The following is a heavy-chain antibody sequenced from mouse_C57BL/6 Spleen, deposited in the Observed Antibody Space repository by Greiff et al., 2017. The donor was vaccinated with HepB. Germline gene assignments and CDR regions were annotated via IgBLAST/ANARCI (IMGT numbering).Heavy chain of an antibody. CDR1: GYTFTDYE. CDR2: IDPETGGT. V-gene: IGHV1-15*01. Sequence: QVQLKESGAELVRPGASVTLSCKASGYTFTDYEMHWVKQTPVHGLEWIGAIDPETGGTAYNQKFKGKAILTADKSSSTAYMELRSLTSEDSAVYYCTRIRGIAYWGQGTLVTVSA. D-gene: IGHD1-1*01. CDR3: TRIRGIAY. J-gene: IGHJ3*01.